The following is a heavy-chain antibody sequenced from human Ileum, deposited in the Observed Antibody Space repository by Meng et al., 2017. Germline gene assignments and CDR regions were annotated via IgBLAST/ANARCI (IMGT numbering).Heavy chain of an antibody. D-gene: IGHD3-22*01. J-gene: IGHJ4*02. Sequence: QVQLQESGPGLVKPSQTLSLTCPVSGGSISSGDYCCSVSRQPLGKGLEWIGYIYYSGSTYYNPSLKSRLTISEDTSKNQFSLKLSSVTAADTAVYYCARDRDSSGYYPYWGQGTLVTVSS. CDR1: GGSISSGDYC. CDR2: IYYSGST. CDR3: ARDRDSSGYYPY. V-gene: IGHV4-30-4*01.